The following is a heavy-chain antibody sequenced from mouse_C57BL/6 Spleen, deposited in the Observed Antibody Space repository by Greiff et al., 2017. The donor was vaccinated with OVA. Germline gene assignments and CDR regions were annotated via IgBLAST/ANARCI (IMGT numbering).Heavy chain of an antibody. CDR1: GYTFTDYY. Sequence: EVQLQQSGPVLVKPGASVTMSCKASGYTFTDYYMNWVKQSHGKSLEWIGVINPYNGGTSYNQKFKGKATLTVDKSSSTAYMELNSLTSEDSAVYYCARWGGYFSMDYWGQGTSVTVSS. CDR2: INPYNGGT. J-gene: IGHJ4*01. V-gene: IGHV1-19*01. D-gene: IGHD2-3*01. CDR3: ARWGGYFSMDY.